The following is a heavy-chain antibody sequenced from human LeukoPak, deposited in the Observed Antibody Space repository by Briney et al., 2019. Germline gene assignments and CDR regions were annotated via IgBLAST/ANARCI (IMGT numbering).Heavy chain of an antibody. Sequence: PGGSLRLSCLASGYTFSSYSINWVRQAPGKGLGWVSSISVRSNYIYYADSERGRFRISRDDARDSLYLQMNSLRAEDTAVYYCVRLRRNSDTSGFYYYYDFWGQGTLVTVSS. V-gene: IGHV3-21*01. J-gene: IGHJ4*02. CDR2: ISVRSNYI. CDR3: VRLRRNSDTSGFYYYYDF. D-gene: IGHD3-22*01. CDR1: GYTFSSYS.